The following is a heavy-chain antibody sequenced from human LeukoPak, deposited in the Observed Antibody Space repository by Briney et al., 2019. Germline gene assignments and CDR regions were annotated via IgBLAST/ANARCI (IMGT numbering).Heavy chain of an antibody. CDR1: DGSFNDYF. V-gene: IGHV4-34*01. D-gene: IGHD6-19*01. J-gene: IGHJ4*01. CDR3: ARISWWLVRNYFDF. CDR2: IYYSGST. Sequence: TSETLSLTCAVYDGSFNDYFWSWVRQPPGKGLEWIGSIYYSGSTYYNPSLKSRVTISVDTSKNQFSLTLNSVTAADTAVYYCARISWWLVRNYFDFWGHGTLVTVSS.